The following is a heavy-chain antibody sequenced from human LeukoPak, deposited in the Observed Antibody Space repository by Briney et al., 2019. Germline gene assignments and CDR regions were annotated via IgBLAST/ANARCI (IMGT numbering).Heavy chain of an antibody. V-gene: IGHV1-69*04. J-gene: IGHJ6*02. CDR2: IIPIFGIA. CDR1: GGTFSSYA. Sequence: GASVKVSCKASGGTFSSYAISWVRQAPGQGFEWMGRIIPIFGIANYAQKFQGRVTITADKSTSTAYMELSSLRSEDTAVYYCARDPDYGMDVWGQGTTVTVSS. CDR3: ARDPDYGMDV.